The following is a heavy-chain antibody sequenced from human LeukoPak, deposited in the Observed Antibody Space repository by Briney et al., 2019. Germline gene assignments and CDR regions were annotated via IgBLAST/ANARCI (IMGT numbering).Heavy chain of an antibody. CDR3: TTAYYDSSGYLDY. Sequence: GGSLRLSCAASGFTFSNAWMSWVRQAPGKGLEWVGRIKSKTDGGTTDYAAPVKGRFTISRDDSKNTLYLQMNSLKTEDTAVYYCTTAYYDSSGYLDYWGQGTLVTVSS. J-gene: IGHJ4*02. D-gene: IGHD3-22*01. CDR1: GFTFSNAW. V-gene: IGHV3-15*01. CDR2: IKSKTDGGTT.